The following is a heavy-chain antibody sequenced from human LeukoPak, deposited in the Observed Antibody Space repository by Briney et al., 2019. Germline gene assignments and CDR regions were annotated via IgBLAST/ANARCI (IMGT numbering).Heavy chain of an antibody. V-gene: IGHV4-39*07. CDR3: ARGRGVIGVDNWFDP. J-gene: IGHJ5*02. CDR2: IYYSGST. CDR1: GGSISSSSYY. Sequence: SQTLSLTCTVSGGSISSSSYYWGWIRQPPGKGLEWIGSIYYSGSTYYNPSLKSRVTISVDTSKNQFSLKLSSVTAADTAVYYCARGRGVIGVDNWFDPWGQGTLVTVSS. D-gene: IGHD3-10*01.